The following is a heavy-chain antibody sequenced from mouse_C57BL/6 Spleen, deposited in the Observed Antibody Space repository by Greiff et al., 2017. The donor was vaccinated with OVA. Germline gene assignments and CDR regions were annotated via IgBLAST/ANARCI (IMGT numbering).Heavy chain of an antibody. V-gene: IGHV1-22*01. CDR1: GYTFTDYN. Sequence: SGPELVKPGASVKMSCKASGYTFTDYNMHWVKQSHGKSLEWIGYINPNNGGTSYNQKFKGKATLTVNKSSSTAYMELRSLTSEDSAVYYCARKGGDGYSYWGQGTTLTVSS. CDR2: INPNNGGT. D-gene: IGHD2-3*01. CDR3: ARKGGDGYSY. J-gene: IGHJ2*01.